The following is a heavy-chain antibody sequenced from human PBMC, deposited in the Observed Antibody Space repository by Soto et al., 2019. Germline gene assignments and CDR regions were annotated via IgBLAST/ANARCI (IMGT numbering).Heavy chain of an antibody. CDR2: VYYSGST. V-gene: IGHV4-39*01. CDR1: GGSISSSSYY. D-gene: IGHD3-3*01. CDR3: ARYDFWSGYSGDAFDI. J-gene: IGHJ3*02. Sequence: PSETLSLTCTASGGSISSSSYYWGWIRQPPGKGLEWIGSVYYSGSTYYNPSLKSRVTISVDTSRNQFSLKLSSVTAADTAVYYCARYDFWSGYSGDAFDIWGQGTMVTVSS.